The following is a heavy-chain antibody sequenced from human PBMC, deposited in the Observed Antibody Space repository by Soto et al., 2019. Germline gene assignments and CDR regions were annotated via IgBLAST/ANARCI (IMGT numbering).Heavy chain of an antibody. D-gene: IGHD3-16*01. V-gene: IGHV3-23*01. CDR2: ISGSGGRT. CDR1: GFPFSSYA. CDR3: AKGGYYSLFDI. J-gene: IGHJ3*02. Sequence: GSLRLSCVASGFPFSSYAMSWVRQTPGKGLEWVSGISGSGGRTYYADSVKGRFTISRDNSNNTLSLQMHILRVEDTSVYFCAKGGYYSLFDIWGQGTMVTVSS.